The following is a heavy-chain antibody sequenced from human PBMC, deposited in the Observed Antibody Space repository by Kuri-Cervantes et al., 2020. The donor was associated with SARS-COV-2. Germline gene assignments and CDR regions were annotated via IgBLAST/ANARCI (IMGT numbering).Heavy chain of an antibody. CDR2: IKQDGSEK. D-gene: IGHD2-2*01. CDR3: ANLEGRVVVVPAAFDAFDI. CDR1: GFTFSSYW. Sequence: GGSLRLSCAASGFTFSSYWMSWVRQAPGKGLEWVANIKQDGSEKYYADSVKGRFTISRDNSKNTLYLQMNSLRAEDTAVYYCANLEGRVVVVPAAFDAFDIWGQGTMVTVSS. V-gene: IGHV3-7*01. J-gene: IGHJ3*02.